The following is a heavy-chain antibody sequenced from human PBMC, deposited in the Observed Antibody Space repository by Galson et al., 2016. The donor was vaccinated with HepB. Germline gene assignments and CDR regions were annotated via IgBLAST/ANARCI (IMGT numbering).Heavy chain of an antibody. D-gene: IGHD2-2*02. CDR2: ISYDGSNT. Sequence: SLRLSCAASGLTFRSYAMHWVRQAPGKGLEWVAAISYDGSNTYYADSVKGRFTISRDNSKNTLYLQMNSLRAEDTAVYYCARDADIVKVPAAIRADYWGQGTLVTVSS. CDR1: GLTFRSYA. J-gene: IGHJ4*02. V-gene: IGHV3-30*04. CDR3: ARDADIVKVPAAIRADY.